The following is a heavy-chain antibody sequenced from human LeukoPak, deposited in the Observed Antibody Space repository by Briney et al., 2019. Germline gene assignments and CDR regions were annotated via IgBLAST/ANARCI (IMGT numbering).Heavy chain of an antibody. CDR1: GFTFRSYA. V-gene: IGHV3-23*01. J-gene: IGHJ3*02. D-gene: IGHD4-17*01. CDR2: ISHSGDRT. CDR3: AKSRASTVTTKRDAFDI. Sequence: PGGSLRLSCAASGFTFRSYAMTWVRQAPGKGLEWVSGISHSGDRTDDADSVKGRFTISRDNPKNTLYLQMNSLRVEDTAVYYCAKSRASTVTTKRDAFDIWGLGTMVTVSS.